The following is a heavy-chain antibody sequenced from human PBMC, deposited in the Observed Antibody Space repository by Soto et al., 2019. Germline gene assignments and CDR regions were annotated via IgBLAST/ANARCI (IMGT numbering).Heavy chain of an antibody. CDR2: IYYSGST. V-gene: IGHV4-39*01. CDR1: GGSISSSSYY. J-gene: IGHJ5*02. CDR3: ATTTYYDILTGSIGWFDP. Sequence: SETLSLTCTVSGGSISSSSYYWGWIRQPPGKGLEWIGSIYYSGSTYYNPSLKSRVTISVDTSKNQFSLKLSSVTAADTAVYYCATTTYYDILTGSIGWFDPWGQGTLVT. D-gene: IGHD3-9*01.